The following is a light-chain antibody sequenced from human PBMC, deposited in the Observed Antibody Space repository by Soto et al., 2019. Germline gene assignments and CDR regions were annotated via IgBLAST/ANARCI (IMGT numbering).Light chain of an antibody. Sequence: QSVLTQPASVSGSPGQSMTISCTGTSGDVGSYNRVSWYQQHPGKAPKLKIYEVTDRPSGVSNRFSGSKSGNTASLTISGLKAEDEAEYYCSSYTNINTRACVFGTGTKVTVL. CDR2: EVT. V-gene: IGLV2-14*01. CDR3: SSYTNINTRACV. CDR1: SGDVGSYNR. J-gene: IGLJ1*01.